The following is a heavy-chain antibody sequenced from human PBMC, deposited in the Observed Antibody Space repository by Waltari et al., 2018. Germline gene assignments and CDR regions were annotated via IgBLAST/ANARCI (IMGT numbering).Heavy chain of an antibody. V-gene: IGHV4-34*01. Sequence: QVQLQQWGAGLLKPSETLSLTCAVYGGSFSGYYWSWIRQPPGKGLEWIGEINQSGSTNYNPSLKSRVTISVDTSKNQFSLKLSSVTAADTAVYYCARGIVVVPAAIVPWFDPWGQGTLVTVSS. CDR2: INQSGST. CDR3: ARGIVVVPAAIVPWFDP. CDR1: GGSFSGYY. J-gene: IGHJ5*02. D-gene: IGHD2-2*02.